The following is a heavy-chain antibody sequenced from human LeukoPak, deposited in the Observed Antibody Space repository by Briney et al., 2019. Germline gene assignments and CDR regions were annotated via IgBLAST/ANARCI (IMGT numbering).Heavy chain of an antibody. J-gene: IGHJ4*02. D-gene: IGHD3-9*01. CDR1: GFTFSSYW. V-gene: IGHV3-30*03. CDR2: ISYDGSNK. CDR3: ARDLVRYFDWTAGGFGY. Sequence: GGSLRLSCAASGFTFSSYWMSWVRQAPGKGLEWVAVISYDGSNKYYADSVKGRFTISRDNSKNTLYLQMNSLRAEDTAVYYCARDLVRYFDWTAGGFGYWGQGTLVTVSS.